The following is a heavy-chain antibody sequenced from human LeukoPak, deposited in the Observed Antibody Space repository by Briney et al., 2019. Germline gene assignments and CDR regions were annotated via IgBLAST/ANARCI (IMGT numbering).Heavy chain of an antibody. V-gene: IGHV1-2*02. CDR3: ARQGVASDAFDI. Sequence: ASVTVSYKASGYTFTDYYMHWVRQAPGQGLEWMGWINPNSGGTNYAQKFQGRVTMTRDTSISTAYMELSRLRSDDTAVYYCARQGVASDAFDIWGQGTMVTVSS. D-gene: IGHD3-3*01. J-gene: IGHJ3*02. CDR2: INPNSGGT. CDR1: GYTFTDYY.